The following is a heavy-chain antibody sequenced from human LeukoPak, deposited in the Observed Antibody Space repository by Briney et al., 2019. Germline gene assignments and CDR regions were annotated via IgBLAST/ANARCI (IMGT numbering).Heavy chain of an antibody. CDR3: ARDGESITGTTFPCDY. CDR2: ISYDGSNK. D-gene: IGHD1-7*01. Sequence: GGSLRLSCAASGFTFSSYAMNWVRQAPGKGLEWVAVISYDGSNKYYADPVKGRFTISRDNSKNTLYLQMNSLRAEDTAVYYCARDGESITGTTFPCDYWGQGTLVTVSS. V-gene: IGHV3-30*01. CDR1: GFTFSSYA. J-gene: IGHJ4*02.